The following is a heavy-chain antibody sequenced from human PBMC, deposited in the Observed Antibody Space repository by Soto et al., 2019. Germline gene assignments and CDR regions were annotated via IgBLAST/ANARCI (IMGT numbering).Heavy chain of an antibody. CDR2: THYGGIS. D-gene: IGHD5-12*01. CDR1: GGSIRSSGTYY. J-gene: IGHJ3*02. V-gene: IGHV4-39*01. CDR3: ARQVATKGEWAFDI. Sequence: SETLSLTCTVSGGSIRSSGTYYWGWIRQPPGKGLEWTASTHYGGISYYNPSLKSRVTISVDTSRNQLSLKLNSVTAADSAVYFCARQVATKGEWAFDIWGQGTEVTVSS.